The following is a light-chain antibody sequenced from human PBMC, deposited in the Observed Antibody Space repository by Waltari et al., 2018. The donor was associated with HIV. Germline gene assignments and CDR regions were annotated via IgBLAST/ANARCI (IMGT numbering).Light chain of an antibody. Sequence: QSGLTQPPSVSKSVGQTAILTCDGEINNVGNQGVAWLEKHQGRPPKHLSSMNNNRPSGVSGRFSSSRSADTAYLSISFVQSDDEADYFCSSWDSRLSAWLFGGGTRLTVL. CDR1: INNVGNQG. J-gene: IGLJ3*02. CDR3: SSWDSRLSAWL. V-gene: IGLV10-54*01. CDR2: MNN.